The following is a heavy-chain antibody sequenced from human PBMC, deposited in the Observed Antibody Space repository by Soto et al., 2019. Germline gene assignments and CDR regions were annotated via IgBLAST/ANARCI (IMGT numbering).Heavy chain of an antibody. D-gene: IGHD3-10*01. CDR3: ARSLRRGPPFDY. V-gene: IGHV4-30-4*08. CDR1: MGNSVRGGCC. CDR2: IYYSGST. Sequence: PSEPLSLRCTVAMGNSVRGGCCCIRKSQPPGKGLESIGYIYYSGSTYYNPSLKSRVTISVDTSKNQLSLKLSSVTAADTAEYYCARSLRRGPPFDYWGQGTLVTVSS. J-gene: IGHJ4*02.